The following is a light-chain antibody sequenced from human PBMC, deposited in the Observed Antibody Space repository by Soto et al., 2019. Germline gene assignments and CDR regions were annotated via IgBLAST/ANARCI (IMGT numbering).Light chain of an antibody. CDR1: QAIGAY. CDR3: QKYNSAPLT. V-gene: IGKV1-27*01. J-gene: IGKJ4*01. CDR2: AAS. Sequence: DIPVTQSPSSLSASLGDRVTITCRAKQAIGAYLAWFQQQPGKVPKLLIYAASALQSGVPSRFSGSGSGTDFTLTISSLQPEDIATYYCQKYNSAPLTFGGGTKVEI.